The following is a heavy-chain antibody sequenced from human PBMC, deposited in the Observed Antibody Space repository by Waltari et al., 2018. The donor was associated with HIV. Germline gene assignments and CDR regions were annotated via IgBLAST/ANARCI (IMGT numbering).Heavy chain of an antibody. Sequence: EVQLVESGGGLVQPGRSLRLSCTASGFTFGDYAMSWVRPAPGQGRGGVGFISSKAYGGTTEDAASVKGRFTISRDDSKSIAYLQMNSLKTEDTAVYYCTRDPWWLDPLDYYYGMDVWGQGTTVTVSS. D-gene: IGHD2-8*02. V-gene: IGHV3-49*04. J-gene: IGHJ6*02. CDR3: TRDPWWLDPLDYYYGMDV. CDR2: ISSKAYGGTT. CDR1: GFTFGDYA.